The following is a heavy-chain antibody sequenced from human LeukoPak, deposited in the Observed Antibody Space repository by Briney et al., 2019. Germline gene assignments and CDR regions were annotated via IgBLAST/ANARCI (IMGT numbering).Heavy chain of an antibody. D-gene: IGHD3-9*01. CDR1: GYTFTSYD. CDR2: MNPNSGNT. Sequence: ASVKVSCKASGYTFTSYDINWVRQATGQGLEWMGWMNPNSGNTGYAQKFQGRVTITADESTSTAYMELSSLRSEDTAVYYCAREGYDILTGYHYGQNWFDPWGQGTLVTVSS. J-gene: IGHJ5*02. V-gene: IGHV1-8*01. CDR3: AREGYDILTGYHYGQNWFDP.